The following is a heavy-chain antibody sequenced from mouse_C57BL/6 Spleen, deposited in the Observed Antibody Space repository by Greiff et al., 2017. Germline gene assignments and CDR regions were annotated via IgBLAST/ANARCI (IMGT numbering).Heavy chain of an antibody. D-gene: IGHD2-5*01. J-gene: IGHJ2*01. CDR1: GFTFTDYY. CDR3: ARYGSNFPFDY. Sequence: EVQGVESGGGLVQPGGSLSLSCAASGFTFTDYYMSWVRQPPGKALKWLGFIRNKANGYTTEYSASVKGRFTISRDNSQSILYLQMNALRAEDSATYYCARYGSNFPFDYWGQGTTLTVSS. CDR2: IRNKANGYTT. V-gene: IGHV7-3*01.